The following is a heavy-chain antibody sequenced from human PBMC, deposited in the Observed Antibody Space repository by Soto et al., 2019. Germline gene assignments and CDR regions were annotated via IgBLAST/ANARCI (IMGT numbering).Heavy chain of an antibody. Sequence: PSETLSLTCSVSSGSISSSLYYWGWIRQPPGKGLEWIGTIYSTVSTHYNPSLKSRVTTSVDTSKNQFSLKLNSVTAADTAVYYCARLPYYDTPPVTFDIWGQGAMVTVSS. D-gene: IGHD3-22*01. CDR1: SGSISSSLYY. CDR3: ARLPYYDTPPVTFDI. V-gene: IGHV4-39*01. CDR2: IYSTVST. J-gene: IGHJ3*02.